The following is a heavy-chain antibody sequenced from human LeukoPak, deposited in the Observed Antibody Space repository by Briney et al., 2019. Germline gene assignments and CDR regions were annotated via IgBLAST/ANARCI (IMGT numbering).Heavy chain of an antibody. J-gene: IGHJ4*02. CDR2: ISSSGNNI. CDR3: ARGYQRPDY. Sequence: PGGSLRLSCAASGFTFSTYTMNWVRQAPGKGLEWVSSISSSGNNINYADSVKGRFTISRDNAMNSVHLQMNSLRVEDTAVYYCARGYQRPDYWGQGTLITVSS. CDR1: GFTFSTYT. V-gene: IGHV3-21*01. D-gene: IGHD2-2*01.